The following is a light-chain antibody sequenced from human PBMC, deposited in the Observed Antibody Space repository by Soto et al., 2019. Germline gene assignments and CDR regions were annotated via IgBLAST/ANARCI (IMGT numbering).Light chain of an antibody. V-gene: IGLV2-8*01. CDR3: SSSAGSNGPWV. CDR1: SSDIGAYNY. CDR2: EVS. Sequence: QSALTQPPSASGSPGQSVTISCTGTSSDIGAYNYVSWYQQHPGKAPKLMIHEVSKRPSGVPDRFSGSKSGNTASLTVSGLQAADEADYYSSSSAGSNGPWVFGGGTKLTVL. J-gene: IGLJ3*02.